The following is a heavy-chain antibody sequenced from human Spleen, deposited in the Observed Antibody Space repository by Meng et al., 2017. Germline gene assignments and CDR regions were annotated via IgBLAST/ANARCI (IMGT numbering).Heavy chain of an antibody. Sequence: GESLKISCPASGFTVSSNEMRWVRQPPGKGLEWVANLKQDGSEKYYLDSVKGRFTISRDNAKNSLYLQMNSLRAEDTGVYFCARDPTRGLDYWGQGTLVTVSS. J-gene: IGHJ4*02. D-gene: IGHD1/OR15-1a*01. V-gene: IGHV3-7*01. CDR3: ARDPTRGLDY. CDR2: LKQDGSEK. CDR1: GFTVSSNE.